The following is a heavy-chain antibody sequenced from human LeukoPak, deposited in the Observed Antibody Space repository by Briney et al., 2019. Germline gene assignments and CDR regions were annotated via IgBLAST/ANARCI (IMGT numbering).Heavy chain of an antibody. V-gene: IGHV4-34*01. D-gene: IGHD4-17*01. CDR1: GGSFSGYY. J-gene: IGHJ4*02. Sequence: SETLSLTCTVSGGSFSGYYWTWIRRPPGKGLEWIGEINHSGSANYNPSLKSRVTISLDTSKNQFSLKLSSVTAADTAVYYCARGQGTVTTHWGQGTLVTVSS. CDR2: INHSGSA. CDR3: ARGQGTVTTH.